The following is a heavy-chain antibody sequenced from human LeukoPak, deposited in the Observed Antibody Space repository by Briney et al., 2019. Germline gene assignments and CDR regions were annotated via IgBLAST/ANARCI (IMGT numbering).Heavy chain of an antibody. J-gene: IGHJ6*02. CDR1: GGSISSYY. CDR2: IYYSGST. CDR3: ARDSYYYYGMDV. Sequence: SETLSLTCTVSGGSISSYYWSWIRQPPGKGLEWIGYIYYSGSTNYNPSLKSRVTISVDTSKNQFSLKLSSVTAADTAVYYCARDSYYYYGMDVWGQGTTVTVSS. V-gene: IGHV4-59*01.